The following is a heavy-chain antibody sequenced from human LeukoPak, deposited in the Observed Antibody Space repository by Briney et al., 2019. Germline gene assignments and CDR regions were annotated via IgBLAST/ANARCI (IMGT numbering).Heavy chain of an antibody. CDR1: GYTFTDYY. D-gene: IGHD3-3*01. CDR2: VDPEDGET. Sequence: GASVKVSCKASGYTFTDYYMHWVQQAPGKGLEWMGRVDPEDGETIYAEKFQGRVTITADTSTDTAYMELSSLRSEDTAVYYCATGTYDFWSGYYRAYWFDPWGQGTLVTVSS. V-gene: IGHV1-69-2*01. J-gene: IGHJ5*02. CDR3: ATGTYDFWSGYYRAYWFDP.